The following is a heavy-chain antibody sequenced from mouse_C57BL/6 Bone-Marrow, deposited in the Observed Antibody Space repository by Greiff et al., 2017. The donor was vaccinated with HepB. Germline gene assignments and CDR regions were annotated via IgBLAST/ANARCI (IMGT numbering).Heavy chain of an antibody. Sequence: VQLKQSGAELVRPGASVKLSCTASGFNIKDDYMHWVKQRPDQGLEWIGWIDPENGDTEYASKFQGKATITADTSSNTAYLQLSSLTSEDTAVYYCTTWSSYAMDYWGQGTSVTVSS. V-gene: IGHV14-4*01. CDR1: GFNIKDDY. CDR2: IDPENGDT. J-gene: IGHJ4*01. CDR3: TTWSSYAMDY. D-gene: IGHD1-1*01.